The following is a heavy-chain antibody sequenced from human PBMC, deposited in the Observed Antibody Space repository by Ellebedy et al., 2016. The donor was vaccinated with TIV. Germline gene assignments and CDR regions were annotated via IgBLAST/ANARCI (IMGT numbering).Heavy chain of an antibody. D-gene: IGHD3-22*01. CDR1: GFTFRNFV. CDR3: AKLDSSGYYYGRFDY. V-gene: IGHV3-23*01. CDR2: ISSSGVST. Sequence: GESLKISCAASGFTFRNFVMTWVRQAPGKGLEWVSSISSSGVSTDYADSVRGRVTISRDNSKNTLYLQMNSLRADDSAVYYCAKLDSSGYYYGRFDYWGQGTLVTVSS. J-gene: IGHJ4*02.